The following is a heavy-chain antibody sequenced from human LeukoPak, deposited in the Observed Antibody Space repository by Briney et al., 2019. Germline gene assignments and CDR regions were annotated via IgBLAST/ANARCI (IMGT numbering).Heavy chain of an antibody. V-gene: IGHV1-46*01. CDR1: GYTFTSYY. CDR3: ARDCGPTLGSCYGLDY. J-gene: IGHJ4*02. Sequence: GASVKVSCKASGYTFTSYYMHWVRQAPGQGLEWMGIINPSGGSTSYAQKFQGRVTMTRDMSTSTVYMELSSLRSEDTAVYYCARDCGPTLGSCYGLDYWGQGTLVTVSS. D-gene: IGHD2-15*01. CDR2: INPSGGST.